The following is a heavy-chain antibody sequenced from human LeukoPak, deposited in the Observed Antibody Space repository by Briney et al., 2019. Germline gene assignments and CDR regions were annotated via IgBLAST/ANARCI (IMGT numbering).Heavy chain of an antibody. J-gene: IGHJ4*02. CDR2: IYYSGST. CDR3: ARTMVRGGWGFDF. D-gene: IGHD3-10*01. V-gene: IGHV4-59*08. CDR1: GGSFSGHY. Sequence: SETLSLTCTVSGGSFSGHYWTWIRQPPGKGLEWIGYIYYSGSTNYTPSLKSRVTTSVDTSKNQFSLNLSSVTAADTAVYYCARTMVRGGWGFDFWGQGTLVTVSS.